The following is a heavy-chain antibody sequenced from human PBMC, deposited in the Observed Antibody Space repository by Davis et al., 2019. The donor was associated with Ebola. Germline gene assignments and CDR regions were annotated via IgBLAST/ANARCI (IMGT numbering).Heavy chain of an antibody. D-gene: IGHD2-15*01. Sequence: PGGSLRLSCAASGFTFSTFWMHWVRQAPGKGLKWISRILSSTGGTFYADSVKGRFTISRDNSKNTLYLQMNSLRAEDTAVYYCAREQPCGGSCYSFLDSWGQGTLVTVSS. CDR3: AREQPCGGSCYSFLDS. J-gene: IGHJ4*02. CDR2: LSSTGGT. CDR1: GFTFSTFW. V-gene: IGHV3-21*04.